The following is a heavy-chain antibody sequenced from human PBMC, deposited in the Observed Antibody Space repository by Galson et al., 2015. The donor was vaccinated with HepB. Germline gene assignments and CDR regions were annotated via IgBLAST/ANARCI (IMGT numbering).Heavy chain of an antibody. D-gene: IGHD3-10*01. Sequence: TLSLTCPVSGGSIGPGDYYWSWLRQPPGKGLQWLGHIYYSGTTYDNPSLKSRVIISVDSSRNQFSLNLSSVTAADTAVYYCATLKNYYGSGYYFDYWGQGILVSVSS. CDR1: GGSIGPGDYY. V-gene: IGHV4-30-4*01. CDR2: IYYSGTT. CDR3: ATLKNYYGSGYYFDY. J-gene: IGHJ4*02.